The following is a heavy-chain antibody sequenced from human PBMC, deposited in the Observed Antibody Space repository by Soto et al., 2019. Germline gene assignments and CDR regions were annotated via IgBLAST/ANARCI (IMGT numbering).Heavy chain of an antibody. V-gene: IGHV3-9*01. CDR1: GFTFDDYA. CDR2: ISWNSGSI. CDR3: XXXXXXXXXXXXXDP. J-gene: IGHJ5*02. Sequence: EVQLVESGGGLVQPGRSLRLSCAASGFTFDDYAMXXXXXXXXXXXXXVSGISWNSGSIGYADCVKGRFTISRDNAKXXXXXXXXXXXXXXXXXXXXXXXXXXXXXXXXXDPWGQGTLVTVSS.